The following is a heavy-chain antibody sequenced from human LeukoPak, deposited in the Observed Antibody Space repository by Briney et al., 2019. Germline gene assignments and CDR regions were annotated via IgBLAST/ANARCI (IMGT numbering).Heavy chain of an antibody. CDR1: GFTFDDYA. CDR3: AVFGELLVDY. D-gene: IGHD3-10*02. CDR2: ISWNSGSI. J-gene: IGHJ4*02. V-gene: IGHV3-9*01. Sequence: GRSLRLSCAASGFTFDDYAMHWVRQAPGKGLEWVSGISWNSGSIGYADSVKGRFTISRDNAKNSLYLQMNSLRAEDTALYYCAVFGELLVDYWAREPWSPSPQ.